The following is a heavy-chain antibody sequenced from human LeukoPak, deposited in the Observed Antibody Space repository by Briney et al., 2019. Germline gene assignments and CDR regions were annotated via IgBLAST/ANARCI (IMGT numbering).Heavy chain of an antibody. Sequence: PGGSLRLSCAASGFTFTDYGIHWVRQAPGKGLEWVAVISYDGGNKNYVDSVKGRFTISRDNSKNTLYLQMDSLRVDDTALYSCTTFNMWGLGTMVTVSS. CDR2: ISYDGGNK. CDR3: TTFNM. J-gene: IGHJ3*02. CDR1: GFTFTDYG. V-gene: IGHV3-30*03.